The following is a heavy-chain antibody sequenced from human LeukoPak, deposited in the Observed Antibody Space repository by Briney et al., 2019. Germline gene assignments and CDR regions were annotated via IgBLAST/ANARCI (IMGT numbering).Heavy chain of an antibody. V-gene: IGHV4-34*01. CDR3: ARGVVVVPAAIPWFDP. CDR1: GFTVSSNY. D-gene: IGHD2-2*01. Sequence: GSLRLSCAASGFTVSSNYMSWVRQPPGKGLEWIGEINHSGSTNYDPSLKSRVTISVDTSKNQFSLKLSSVTAADTAVYYCARGVVVVPAAIPWFDPWGQGTLVTVSS. CDR2: INHSGST. J-gene: IGHJ5*02.